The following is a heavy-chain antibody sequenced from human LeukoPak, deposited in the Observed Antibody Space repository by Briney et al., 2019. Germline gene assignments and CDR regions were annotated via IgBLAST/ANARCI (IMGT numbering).Heavy chain of an antibody. J-gene: IGHJ5*02. CDR2: ISAYNGNT. D-gene: IGHD3-10*01. V-gene: IGHV1-18*01. CDR1: GYTFTIYG. CDR3: ARTQDYYGSGSYYYINWFDP. Sequence: ASVKVSCKASGYTFTIYGISWVRQAPGQGLEWMGWISAYNGNTNYAQKLQGRVTMSTDTSTSTAYMELRSLRSDDTAVYYCARTQDYYGSGSYYYINWFDPWGQGTLVTVSS.